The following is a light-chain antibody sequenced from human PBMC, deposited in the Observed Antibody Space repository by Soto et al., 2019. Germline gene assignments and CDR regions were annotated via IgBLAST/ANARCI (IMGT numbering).Light chain of an antibody. CDR3: HQYGDSPRT. J-gene: IGKJ2*01. CDR1: QSISSSY. CDR2: GAS. Sequence: EIVLTQSPGTLSLSPGERVTLSCRASQSISSSYLVWYQHKPGQAPRLVIYGASSRATGIPDRFSGRGTGTDFTLTISRLEPEDFAMYLCHQYGDSPRTFGQGTKLEIK. V-gene: IGKV3-20*01.